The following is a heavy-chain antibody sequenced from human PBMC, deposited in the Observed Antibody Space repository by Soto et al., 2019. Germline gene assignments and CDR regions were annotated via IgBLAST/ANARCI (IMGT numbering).Heavy chain of an antibody. V-gene: IGHV4-39*01. Sequence: QLQLQESGPGLVKPSETLSLTCTVSGGSISSSSYYWGWIRQPPGKGLEWIGSIYYSGSTYYNPSLKSRVTISVDTSKNQFSLKLSSVTAADTAVYYCARQVITGITLDYWGQGTLVTVSS. D-gene: IGHD1-7*01. CDR3: ARQVITGITLDY. J-gene: IGHJ4*02. CDR2: IYYSGST. CDR1: GGSISSSSYY.